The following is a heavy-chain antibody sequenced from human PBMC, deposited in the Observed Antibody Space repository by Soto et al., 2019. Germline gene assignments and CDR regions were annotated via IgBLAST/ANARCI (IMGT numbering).Heavy chain of an antibody. V-gene: IGHV4-30-4*01. J-gene: IGHJ4*02. D-gene: IGHD3-10*01. CDR1: GGSISSGDYY. Sequence: SETLSLTCTVSGGSISSGDYYWSWIHQSPGKGLEWIGYIYYSGSTYYNPSLKSRVTISVDTSKNQFSLKLSSVTAADTAVYYCARLLWFGELNYWGQGTLVTVSS. CDR3: ARLLWFGELNY. CDR2: IYYSGST.